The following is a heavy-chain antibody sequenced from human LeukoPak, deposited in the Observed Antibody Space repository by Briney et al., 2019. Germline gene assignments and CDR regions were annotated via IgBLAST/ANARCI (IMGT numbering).Heavy chain of an antibody. D-gene: IGHD3-10*01. J-gene: IGHJ4*02. V-gene: IGHV3-21*01. Sequence: GGSLRLSCAASGFTFSNYEMHWVRQAPGKGLEWVSSISSSSDYIYYADSVRGRFTISRDNAKNSLYLQMNSLRAEDTALYYCARPMEGYSGSGSWYFDYWGQGTLVTVSS. CDR1: GFTFSNYE. CDR2: ISSSSDYI. CDR3: ARPMEGYSGSGSWYFDY.